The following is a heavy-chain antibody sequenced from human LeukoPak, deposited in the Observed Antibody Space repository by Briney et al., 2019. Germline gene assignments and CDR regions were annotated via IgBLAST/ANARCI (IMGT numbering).Heavy chain of an antibody. D-gene: IGHD3-3*01. CDR3: AREGGTYDFWSGYYSYYFDY. CDR1: GYTFTSYY. J-gene: IGHJ4*02. V-gene: IGHV1-3*01. Sequence: ASVKVSCKASGYTFTSYYMHWVRQAPGQRLEWMGWINAGNGNTKYSQKFQGRVTITRDTSASTAYMELSSLRSEDTAVYYCAREGGTYDFWSGYYSYYFDYWGQGTLVTVSS. CDR2: INAGNGNT.